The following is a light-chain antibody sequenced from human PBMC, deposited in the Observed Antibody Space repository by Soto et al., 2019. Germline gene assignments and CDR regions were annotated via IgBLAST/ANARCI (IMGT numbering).Light chain of an antibody. J-gene: IGKJ1*01. CDR2: AAS. CDR1: QGIGSW. CDR3: QQANSFPWT. V-gene: IGKV1-12*01. Sequence: DIQMTQSPSSVSASVGDRVTITCRASQGIGSWLAWYQQKPGQAPKLQIYAASSLHSGVPSRFSGSESGADFTLTISSLQPEDFSTYYCQQANSFPWTFRQGTKVEIK.